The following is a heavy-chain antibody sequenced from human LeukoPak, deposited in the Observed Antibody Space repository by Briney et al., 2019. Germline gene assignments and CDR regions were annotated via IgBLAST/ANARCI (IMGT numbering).Heavy chain of an antibody. Sequence: GGSLRLSCAASGFTFSSYAMSWVRQAPGKGLEWVSAISGSGGSTYYADSVKGRLTISRDNSKNTLYLQMNSLRAEDTAVYYCAKDRSMGWSGYGGYWGQGTLVTVSS. J-gene: IGHJ4*02. CDR3: AKDRSMGWSGYGGY. V-gene: IGHV3-23*01. D-gene: IGHD3-3*01. CDR1: GFTFSSYA. CDR2: ISGSGGST.